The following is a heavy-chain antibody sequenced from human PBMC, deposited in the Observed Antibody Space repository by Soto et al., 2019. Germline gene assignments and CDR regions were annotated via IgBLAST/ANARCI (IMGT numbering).Heavy chain of an antibody. Sequence: QVQLQESGPGLVKPSETLSLTCTVSGGSISSYYWSWIRQPPGEGLEWIGYSYYSGSTNYNPSLKSRVTISVDTSKNQFSLKLSSVTAADTAVYYCARGVGATSEVDAFDIWGQGTMVTVSS. V-gene: IGHV4-59*01. CDR2: SYYSGST. CDR1: GGSISSYY. D-gene: IGHD1-26*01. J-gene: IGHJ3*02. CDR3: ARGVGATSEVDAFDI.